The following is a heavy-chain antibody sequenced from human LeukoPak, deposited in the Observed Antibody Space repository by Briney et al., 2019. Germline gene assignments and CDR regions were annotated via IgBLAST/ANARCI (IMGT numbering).Heavy chain of an antibody. V-gene: IGHV1-58*01. CDR3: AAVGADIPVDF. CDR1: VFTVTTSA. J-gene: IGHJ4*02. Sequence: SVTVSCKPSVFTVTTSAVQWVRQARGQRPEWIGWVVVGSGDTNFAQKFKERVTITCDMSTTTVYLDLSSLTSEDTAVYYCAAVGADIPVDFWGQGTLVTVSS. CDR2: VVVGSGDT. D-gene: IGHD2-2*02.